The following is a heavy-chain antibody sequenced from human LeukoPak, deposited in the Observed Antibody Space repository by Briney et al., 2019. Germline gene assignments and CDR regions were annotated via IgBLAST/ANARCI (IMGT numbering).Heavy chain of an antibody. CDR2: INHSGST. J-gene: IGHJ4*02. CDR3: ARGDRGYDFWSGYLGFDY. CDR1: GGSISSYY. D-gene: IGHD3-3*01. V-gene: IGHV4-34*01. Sequence: SETLSLTCTVSGGSISSYYWSWIRQPPGKGLEWIGEINHSGSTNYNPSLKSRVTISVDTSKNQFSLKLSSVTAADTAVYYCARGDRGYDFWSGYLGFDYWGQGTLVTVSS.